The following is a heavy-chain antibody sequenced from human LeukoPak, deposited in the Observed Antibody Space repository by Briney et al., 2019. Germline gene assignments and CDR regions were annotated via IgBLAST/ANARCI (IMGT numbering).Heavy chain of an antibody. CDR2: IYYSGST. CDR1: GYFISGGYY. Sequence: PSETLSLTCTVSGYFISGGYYWGWIRQPPGKGLEWIGSIYYSGSTYYNPSLKSRVTISVDTSKNQFSLKLSSVTAADTAVYYCASLTTPRGYSYGQRDVWGQGTLVTVSS. V-gene: IGHV4-38-2*02. J-gene: IGHJ4*02. CDR3: ASLTTPRGYSYGQRDV. D-gene: IGHD5-18*01.